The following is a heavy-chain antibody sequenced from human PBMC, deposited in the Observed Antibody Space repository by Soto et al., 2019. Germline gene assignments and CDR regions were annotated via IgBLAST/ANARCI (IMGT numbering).Heavy chain of an antibody. CDR2: INAGNGNT. Sequence: ASVKVSCKASGYTFTSYAMHWVRQAPGQRLEWMGWINAGNGNTKYSQKFQGRVTITRDTSASTAYMELSSLRSEDTAVYYCARQLVRGNWFDPWGQGTLVTVSS. CDR3: ARQLVRGNWFDP. V-gene: IGHV1-3*01. CDR1: GYTFTSYA. J-gene: IGHJ5*02. D-gene: IGHD6-13*01.